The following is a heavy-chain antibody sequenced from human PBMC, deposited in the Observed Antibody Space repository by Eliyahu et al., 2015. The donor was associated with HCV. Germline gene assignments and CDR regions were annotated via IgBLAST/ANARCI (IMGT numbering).Heavy chain of an antibody. Sequence: QLVLVQSGAEVKKPGSSVKVSCKASXGTFXNYAISWVRQAPGQGLEWRGGIIPIFGTANYAQKFQDRVTITADKSTSTAFMELSSLRSEDTAVYYCARMIALSGTNYYGMDVWGQGTTVTVSS. CDR1: XGTFXNYA. J-gene: IGHJ6*02. D-gene: IGHD6-19*01. CDR2: IIPIFGTA. V-gene: IGHV1-69*06. CDR3: ARMIALSGTNYYGMDV.